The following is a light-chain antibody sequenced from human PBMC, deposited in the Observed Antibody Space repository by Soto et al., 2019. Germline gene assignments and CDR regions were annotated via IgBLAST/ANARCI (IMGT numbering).Light chain of an antibody. J-gene: IGLJ1*01. CDR1: SSDVGGYNY. Sequence: QSALTQPASVSGSPGQSITISCTGTSSDVGGYNYVSWYQHHPGKAPKLMYYEVSNRPSGVSNRFSGSKSGNTASLTISGLQAEDEADYYCRSYASSSRWVFGTGTKLTVL. CDR3: RSYASSSRWV. CDR2: EVS. V-gene: IGLV2-14*01.